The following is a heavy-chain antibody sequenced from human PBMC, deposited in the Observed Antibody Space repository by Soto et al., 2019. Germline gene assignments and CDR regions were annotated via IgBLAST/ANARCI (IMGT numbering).Heavy chain of an antibody. J-gene: IGHJ6*02. D-gene: IGHD3-10*01. V-gene: IGHV4-4*07. CDR3: ARESRGHYYYGMDD. CDR1: GGSISSYY. Sequence: SETLSLTCTVSGGSISSYYWSWIRQPAGKGLEWIGRIYTSGSTNYNPSLKSRVTMSVDTSKNQFSLKPSPVTAADTAVYYCARESRGHYYYGMDDWGQGTTVAVSS. CDR2: IYTSGST.